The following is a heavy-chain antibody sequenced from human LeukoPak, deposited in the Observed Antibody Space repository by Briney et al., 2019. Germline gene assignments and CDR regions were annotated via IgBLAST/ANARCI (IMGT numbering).Heavy chain of an antibody. D-gene: IGHD3-10*01. J-gene: IGHJ4*02. CDR2: ISSFSSTI. CDR3: AKIPTYYYGSGRPIRDY. Sequence: GGSLRLSCAASGFTFCSYEMNWVRQAPGKGLEWVSYISSFSSTIYYADSVKGRFTISRDNSKNTLYLQMNSLRAEDTAVYYCAKIPTYYYGSGRPIRDYWGQGTLVTVSS. CDR1: GFTFCSYE. V-gene: IGHV3-48*01.